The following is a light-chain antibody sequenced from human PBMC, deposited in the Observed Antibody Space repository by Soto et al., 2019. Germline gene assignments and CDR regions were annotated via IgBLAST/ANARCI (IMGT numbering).Light chain of an antibody. V-gene: IGLV1-44*01. J-gene: IGLJ1*01. CDR3: AAWDDSLNGFV. CDR2: SNS. Sequence: QSVLTQPPSASGTPGRRVTISCSGSSSNIGTNTVNWYKQVPGTAPRLLIHSNSQRPSGVPDRFSGSTSGTSTSLAISGLQSEDEADYYCAAWDDSLNGFVFGTGTKVTVL. CDR1: SSNIGTNT.